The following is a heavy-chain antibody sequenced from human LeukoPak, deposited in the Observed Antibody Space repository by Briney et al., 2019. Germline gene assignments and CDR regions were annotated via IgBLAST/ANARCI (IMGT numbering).Heavy chain of an antibody. Sequence: SQTLFLTCTVSGGSISSGGYYWSWIRQHPGKGLEWIGYIYYSGSTYYNPSLKSRVTISVDTSKNQFSLKLSSVTAADTAVYYCARGGWGYYFDYWGQGTLVTVSS. D-gene: IGHD3-16*01. CDR3: ARGGWGYYFDY. CDR1: GGSISSGGYY. V-gene: IGHV4-31*03. CDR2: IYYSGST. J-gene: IGHJ4*02.